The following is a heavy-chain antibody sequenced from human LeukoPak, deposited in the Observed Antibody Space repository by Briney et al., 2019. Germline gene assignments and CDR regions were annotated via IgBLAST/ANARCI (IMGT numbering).Heavy chain of an antibody. CDR1: GYTFTSYG. Sequence: ASVKVSCKASGYTFTSYGISWVRQAPGQGLEWMGWISAYNGNTNYAQKLQGRVTMTTDTSTSTAYMELRSLRSDATAVYYCARGWLGWPIHPYYFDSWGQGTLVTVSS. CDR2: ISAYNGNT. D-gene: IGHD6-19*01. CDR3: ARGWLGWPIHPYYFDS. J-gene: IGHJ4*02. V-gene: IGHV1-18*01.